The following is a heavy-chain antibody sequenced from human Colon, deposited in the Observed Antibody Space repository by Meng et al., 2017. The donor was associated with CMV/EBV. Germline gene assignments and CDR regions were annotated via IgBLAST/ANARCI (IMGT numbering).Heavy chain of an antibody. Sequence: ASVKVSCKASGYMFSNFGVAWVRQAPGQGPEWMGWMSTYNNNDIIYAEKFRGRLTVTTDTSTNTAYMELRSLASDDTAVYYCARDRCGSCSAGWWFDPWGQGTLVTVSS. CDR3: ARDRCGSCSAGWWFDP. CDR1: GYMFSNFG. CDR2: MSTYNNNDI. J-gene: IGHJ5*02. D-gene: IGHD2-15*01. V-gene: IGHV1-18*01.